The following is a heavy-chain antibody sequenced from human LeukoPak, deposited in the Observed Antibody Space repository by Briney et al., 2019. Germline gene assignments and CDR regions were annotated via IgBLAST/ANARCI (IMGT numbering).Heavy chain of an antibody. J-gene: IGHJ3*02. CDR1: GFSSRNYD. V-gene: IGHV3-13*01. CDR2: VGTGGDT. CDR3: ARRSAAAGIDAFDI. Sequence: PGGSLRLSCSASGFSSRNYDMHWVRQPTGKSLEWVSAVGTGGDTYYAGSVKGRFTVVRENAKNTLYLQMNSLRAGDTAMYYCARRSAAAGIDAFDIWGQGTMVTVSS. D-gene: IGHD6-13*01.